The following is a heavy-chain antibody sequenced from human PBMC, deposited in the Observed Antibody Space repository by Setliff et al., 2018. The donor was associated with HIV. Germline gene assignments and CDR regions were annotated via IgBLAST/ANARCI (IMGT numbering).Heavy chain of an antibody. V-gene: IGHV3-7*01. CDR1: GFTFSSYW. CDR3: ARVGLQKLALDY. Sequence: PGGSLRLSCAASGFTFSSYWMSWVRQAPGKGLEWVANIKQDGSEKYYVDSLKGRFTISRDNVKNSLYLEMNSLRAEDTAVYYCARVGLQKLALDYWGQGTLVTVSS. CDR2: IKQDGSEK. J-gene: IGHJ4*02. D-gene: IGHD6-13*01.